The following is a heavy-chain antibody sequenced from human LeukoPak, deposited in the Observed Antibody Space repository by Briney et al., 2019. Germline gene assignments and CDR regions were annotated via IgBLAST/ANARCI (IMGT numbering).Heavy chain of an antibody. CDR2: ISGSGGST. D-gene: IGHD2-2*01. CDR3: AKRAVVVPAAYTDY. Sequence: GGSLRLSCAASGFTFSSYAMSWVRQAPGKGLEWVSDISGSGGSTYYADSVKGRFTISRDNSKNTLYLQMNSLRAEDTAVYYCAKRAVVVPAAYTDYWGQGTLVTVSS. CDR1: GFTFSSYA. J-gene: IGHJ4*02. V-gene: IGHV3-23*01.